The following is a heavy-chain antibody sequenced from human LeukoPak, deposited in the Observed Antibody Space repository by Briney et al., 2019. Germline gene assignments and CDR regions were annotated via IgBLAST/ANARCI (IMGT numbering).Heavy chain of an antibody. CDR1: GFTFSSYS. D-gene: IGHD3-22*01. Sequence: PGGSLRLSCAASGFTFSSYSMNWVRQAPGKGLEWVSYISSSSSTIYHADSVKGRFTISRDNAKNSLYLQMNSLRDEDTAVYYCARDSGMYYDSSSYDYWGQGTLVTVSS. J-gene: IGHJ4*02. CDR2: ISSSSSTI. CDR3: ARDSGMYYDSSSYDY. V-gene: IGHV3-48*02.